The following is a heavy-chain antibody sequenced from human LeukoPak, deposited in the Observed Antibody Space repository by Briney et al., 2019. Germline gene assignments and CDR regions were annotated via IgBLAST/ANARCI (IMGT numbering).Heavy chain of an antibody. D-gene: IGHD5-12*01. V-gene: IGHV1-18*01. Sequence: ASVKVSCKASGYTFTSYGIRWVRQAPGQGLEWMGWISAYNGNTNYAQKLQGRVTMTTDTSTSTAYMELRSLRSDDTAVYYCARDLVGYSGYEPIGYWGQGTLVTVSS. J-gene: IGHJ4*02. CDR2: ISAYNGNT. CDR1: GYTFTSYG. CDR3: ARDLVGYSGYEPIGY.